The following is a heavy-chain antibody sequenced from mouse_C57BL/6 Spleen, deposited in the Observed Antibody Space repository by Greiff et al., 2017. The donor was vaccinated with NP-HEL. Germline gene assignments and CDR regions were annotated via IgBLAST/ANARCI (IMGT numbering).Heavy chain of an antibody. CDR3: AREGGDYDGGWFAY. V-gene: IGHV1-64*01. CDR2: IHPNSGST. CDR1: GYTFTSYW. J-gene: IGHJ3*01. Sequence: QVQLQQSGAELVKPGASVKLSCKASGYTFTSYWMHWVKQRPGQGLEWIGMIHPNSGSTNYNEKFKSKATLTVDKSSSTAYMQLSSLTSEDSAVYYCAREGGDYDGGWFAYWGQGTLVTVSA. D-gene: IGHD2-4*01.